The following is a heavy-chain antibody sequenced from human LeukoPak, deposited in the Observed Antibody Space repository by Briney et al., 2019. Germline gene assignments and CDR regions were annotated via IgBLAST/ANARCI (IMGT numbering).Heavy chain of an antibody. CDR2: IYYSGST. CDR3: ARHEYPSYYDFWSGYSPPGHFDY. J-gene: IGHJ4*02. Sequence: SETLSLTCTVSGGSISSSSYYWGWIRQPPGKGLEWIGSIYYSGSTYYNPSLKSRVTISVDTFKNQFSLKLSSVTAADTAVYYCARHEYPSYYDFWSGYSPPGHFDYWGQGTLVTVSS. CDR1: GGSISSSSYY. D-gene: IGHD3-3*01. V-gene: IGHV4-39*01.